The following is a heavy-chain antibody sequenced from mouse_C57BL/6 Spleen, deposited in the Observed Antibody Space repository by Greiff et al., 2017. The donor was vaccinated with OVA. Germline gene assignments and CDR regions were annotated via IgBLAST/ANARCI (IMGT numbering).Heavy chain of an antibody. CDR2: INYYCSST. Sequence: EVQRVESEGGLVQPGSSMKLSCTASGFTFSDYYMAWVRQVPEKGLEWVANINYYCSSTYYLDSLKGRFIISRDNAKNILYLQMSSLKSEDTAAYYCARRKKAYYAMDYWGQGTSVTVSS. CDR3: ARRKKAYYAMDY. J-gene: IGHJ4*01. CDR1: GFTFSDYY. V-gene: IGHV5-16*01.